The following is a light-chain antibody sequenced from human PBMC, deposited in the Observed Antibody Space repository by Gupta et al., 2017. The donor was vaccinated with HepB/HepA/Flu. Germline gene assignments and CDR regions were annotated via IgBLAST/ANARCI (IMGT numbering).Light chain of an antibody. CDR3: NSRDSSGNHLV. CDR2: GKN. V-gene: IGLV3-19*01. J-gene: IGLJ2*01. Sequence: SSVLPPAPALSVASGQTVRITCQGESLRSYYASWYQQKTGQAPVLVIYGKNNRPSGSPDRFSGSSSGNTASLTSTGAQAEDEADYYCNSRDSSGNHLVFGGGTKLTVL. CDR1: SLRSYY.